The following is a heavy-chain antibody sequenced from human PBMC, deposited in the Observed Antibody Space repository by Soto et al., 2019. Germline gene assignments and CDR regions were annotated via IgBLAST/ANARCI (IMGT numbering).Heavy chain of an antibody. CDR3: AKGVLGSGPVYYFDY. J-gene: IGHJ4*02. CDR1: GFTFDDYA. V-gene: IGHV3-9*01. D-gene: IGHD6-19*01. Sequence: GGSLRLSCAASGFTFDDYAMHWVRQAPGKGLEWVSGISWNSGSIGYADSVKGRFTISRDNAKNSLYLQMNSLRAEDTALYYCAKGVLGSGPVYYFDYWGQGTLVTVSS. CDR2: ISWNSGSI.